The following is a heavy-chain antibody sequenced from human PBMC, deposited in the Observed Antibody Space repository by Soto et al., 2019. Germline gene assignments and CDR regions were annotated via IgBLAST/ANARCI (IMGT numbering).Heavy chain of an antibody. CDR3: ARELIPYCGGDCSAALQH. CDR1: GYTFTSYY. Sequence: ASVKVSCKASGYTFTSYYMHWVRQAPGQGLEWMGIINPSGGSTSYAQKFQGRVTMTRDTSTSTVYMELSSLRSEDTAVYYCARELIPYCGGDCSAALQHWGQGTLVTV. V-gene: IGHV1-46*01. CDR2: INPSGGST. J-gene: IGHJ1*01. D-gene: IGHD2-21*02.